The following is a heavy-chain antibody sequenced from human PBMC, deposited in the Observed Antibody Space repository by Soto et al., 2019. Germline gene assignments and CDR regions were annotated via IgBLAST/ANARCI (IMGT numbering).Heavy chain of an antibody. D-gene: IGHD2-15*01. Sequence: GKGLEWIGEIHHSGSTNYNPSLKSRVTISADKSKNQFFLNLASVTAADTAMYYCSFFRGEDGRLFRIDGRDPWVNGTQVTV. CDR3: SFFRGEDGRLFRIDGRDP. V-gene: IGHV4-4*02. CDR2: IHHSGST. J-gene: IGHJ5*02.